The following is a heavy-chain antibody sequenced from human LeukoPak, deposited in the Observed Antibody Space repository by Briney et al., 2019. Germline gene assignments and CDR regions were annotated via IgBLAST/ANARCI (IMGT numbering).Heavy chain of an antibody. Sequence: PGGSLRLSCAASGFTFSNYVMNWVRQAPGKGLEWVSVITNDGGTIYYADSVKGRFTISRDNSKSTLYLQMNSLRAEDTAVYYCARGHSYGYGMDVWGQGTTVAVSS. V-gene: IGHV3-23*01. CDR2: ITNDGGTI. J-gene: IGHJ6*02. CDR3: ARGHSYGYGMDV. CDR1: GFTFSNYV. D-gene: IGHD5-18*01.